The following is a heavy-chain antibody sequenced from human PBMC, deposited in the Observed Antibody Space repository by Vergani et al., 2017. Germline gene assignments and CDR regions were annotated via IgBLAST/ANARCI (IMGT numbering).Heavy chain of an antibody. V-gene: IGHV3-30*02. Sequence: QVQLLESAGGVVQPGGSLRLSCAASGFTFSNFGMHWIRQAPGKGLEWLAYIGKERINTRYIDAVKGRFTVSRDNSKDILYLQMDSLRSEDTALYYSAKYLRDSTDGLPDSWGPGTLVIVSS. CDR1: GFTFSNFG. D-gene: IGHD2-21*02. CDR3: AKYLRDSTDGLPDS. CDR2: IGKERINT. J-gene: IGHJ4*02.